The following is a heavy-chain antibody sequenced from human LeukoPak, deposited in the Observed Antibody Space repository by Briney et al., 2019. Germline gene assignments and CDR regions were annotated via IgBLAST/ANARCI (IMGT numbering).Heavy chain of an antibody. CDR1: GGTFSSYA. D-gene: IGHD2-2*01. Sequence: ASVKVSCKASGGTFSSYAISWVRQAPGQGLEWMGWISAYNGNTNYAQKLQGRVTMTTDTSTSTAYMELRSLRSDDTAVYYCARDGHNVVVPPYNWFDPWGQGTLVTVSS. V-gene: IGHV1-18*01. CDR2: ISAYNGNT. J-gene: IGHJ5*02. CDR3: ARDGHNVVVPPYNWFDP.